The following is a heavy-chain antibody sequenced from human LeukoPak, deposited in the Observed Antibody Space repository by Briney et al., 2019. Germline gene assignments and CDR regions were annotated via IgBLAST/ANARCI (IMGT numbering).Heavy chain of an antibody. Sequence: GGSLRLSCAASGFTFSSYAMSWVRQAPGKGLEGVSYISSSGSTIYYADSLKGRFTISRDNAKNSLYLQMNSLSAEDTAVYYCAELGITMIGGVWGKGTTVTISS. J-gene: IGHJ6*04. D-gene: IGHD3-10*02. V-gene: IGHV3-48*03. CDR3: AELGITMIGGV. CDR2: ISSSGSTI. CDR1: GFTFSSYA.